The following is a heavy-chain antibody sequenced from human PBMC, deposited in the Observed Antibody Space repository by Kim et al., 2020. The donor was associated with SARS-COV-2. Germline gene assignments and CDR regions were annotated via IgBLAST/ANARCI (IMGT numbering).Heavy chain of an antibody. Sequence: SETLSLTCTVSGGSISSYYWSWIRQPPGKGLEWIGYIYYSGSTNYNPSLKSRVTISVDTSKNQFSLKLSSVTAADTAVYYCVRNYGNYWGQGNLVTGAS. J-gene: IGHJ4*02. V-gene: IGHV4-59*01. CDR2: IYYSGST. D-gene: IGHD4-4*01. CDR3: VRNYGNY. CDR1: GGSISSYY.